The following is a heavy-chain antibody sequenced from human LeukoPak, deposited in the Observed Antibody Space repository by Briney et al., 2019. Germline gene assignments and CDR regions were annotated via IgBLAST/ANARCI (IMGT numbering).Heavy chain of an antibody. Sequence: PGGSLRLSCVASGFTFSTYEMYWVRQAPGKGPEWVSYISNSGSTMFYADSVKGRFTISRDNAKSSLFLQMNSLRAEDTAVYYCARDNVPVGAPIDYWGQGTLVTVSS. V-gene: IGHV3-48*03. CDR1: GFTFSTYE. CDR3: ARDNVPVGAPIDY. CDR2: ISNSGSTM. D-gene: IGHD1-26*01. J-gene: IGHJ4*02.